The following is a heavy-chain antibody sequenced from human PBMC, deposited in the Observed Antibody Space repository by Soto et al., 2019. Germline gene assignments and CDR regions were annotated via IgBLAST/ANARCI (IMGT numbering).Heavy chain of an antibody. CDR2: IYHSGST. Sequence: SETLSLTCAVASGTISSSDWWSWVSPPPGKGLEWIGEIYHSGSTNYNPSLKSRVTISVDKSKNQFSLKLSSVTAADTAVYYCARDENGSYNWFDPWGQGTLVTVSS. V-gene: IGHV4-4*02. CDR1: SGTISSSDW. J-gene: IGHJ5*02. D-gene: IGHD3-10*01. CDR3: ARDENGSYNWFDP.